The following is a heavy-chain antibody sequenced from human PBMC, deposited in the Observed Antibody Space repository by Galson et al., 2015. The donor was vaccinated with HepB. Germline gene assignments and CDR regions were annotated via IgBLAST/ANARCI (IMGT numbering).Heavy chain of an antibody. J-gene: IGHJ6*02. CDR3: ARAILVRGVIVPWHYGMDV. CDR2: TYYKSKWSN. D-gene: IGHD3-10*01. V-gene: IGHV6-1*01. Sequence: CAISGDSVSGNSAAWNWIRQSPSRGLEWLGRTYYKSKWSNEYALSVKGRLTINADTSKNQFSLQLNSVTSEDTAVYYCARAILVRGVIVPWHYGMDVWGQGTTVTVSS. CDR1: GDSVSGNSAA.